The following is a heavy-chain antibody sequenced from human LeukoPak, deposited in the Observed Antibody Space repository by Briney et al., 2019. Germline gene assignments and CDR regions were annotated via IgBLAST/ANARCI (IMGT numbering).Heavy chain of an antibody. Sequence: KPSETLSLTCTVSGGSISSYYWSWIRQPAGKGLEWIGRIYTSGSTNYNPSLKSRVTMSVDTSKNQFSLKLSSVTAADTAVYYCARDATIVVVPAHYYYYGMDVWGQGTTVTVS. CDR2: IYTSGST. CDR1: GGSISSYY. CDR3: ARDATIVVVPAHYYYYGMDV. J-gene: IGHJ6*02. D-gene: IGHD2-2*01. V-gene: IGHV4-4*07.